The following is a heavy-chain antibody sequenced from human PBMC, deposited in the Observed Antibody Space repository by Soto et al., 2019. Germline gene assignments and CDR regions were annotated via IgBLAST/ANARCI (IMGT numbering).Heavy chain of an antibody. V-gene: IGHV1-18*01. D-gene: IGHD3-10*01. CDR1: GYTFTSYG. Sequence: ASVKVSCKASGYTFTSYGISWVRQAPGQGLEWIGWISAYNGDTNYVQKLQGRVTMTTDTSSSTAYMELRSLRSDDTAVYYCARDRGVDLFDPSAQGTLVTVSS. CDR3: ARDRGVDLFDP. CDR2: ISAYNGDT. J-gene: IGHJ5*02.